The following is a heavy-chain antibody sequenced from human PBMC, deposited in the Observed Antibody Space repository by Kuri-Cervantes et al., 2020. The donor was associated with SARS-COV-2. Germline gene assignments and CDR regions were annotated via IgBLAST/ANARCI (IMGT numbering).Heavy chain of an antibody. V-gene: IGHV3-15*07. D-gene: IGHD1-26*01. J-gene: IGHJ4*02. CDR3: TPNPARWELQLWH. CDR1: GFTFSNAW. CDR2: IKSKTDGGTT. Sequence: ETLSLTCAASGFTFSNAWMNWVRQAPGKGLEWVGRIKSKTDGGTTDYAAPVKGRFTISRDDSKNTLYLQMDSLTIEDTGVYYCTPNPARWELQLWHWGWGTLVTVSS.